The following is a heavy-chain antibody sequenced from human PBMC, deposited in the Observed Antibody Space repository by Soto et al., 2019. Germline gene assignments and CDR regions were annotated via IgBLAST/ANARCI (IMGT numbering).Heavy chain of an antibody. V-gene: IGHV3-48*03. J-gene: IGHJ1*01. CDR1: GFTFSSYE. CDR2: ISSSGSTI. Sequence: GGSLRLSCAASGFTFSSYEMNWVRQAPGKGLEWVSYISSSGSTIYYADSMKGRFTISRDNAKNSLYLQMNSLRAEDTAVYYCARDEVRGVISAEYFQHWGQGTLVTVSS. CDR3: ARDEVRGVISAEYFQH. D-gene: IGHD3-10*01.